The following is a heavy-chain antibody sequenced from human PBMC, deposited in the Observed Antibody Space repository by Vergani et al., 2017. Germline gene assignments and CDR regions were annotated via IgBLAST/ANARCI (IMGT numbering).Heavy chain of an antibody. CDR2: TWYDGNNK. CDR3: ARDLRLLYNRFDP. D-gene: IGHD1-14*01. J-gene: IGHJ5*02. CDR1: GFTFNQYG. V-gene: IGHV3-33*01. Sequence: QVQLVESGGGVVQPGRSLRLSCAASGFTFNQYGMHWVRKAPGKGLEWVAVTWYDGNNKQYEDAVKGRFTISRDYSKSTMYLQMNSLRDEDTGVYYCARDLRLLYNRFDPWGQGTLVTVSS.